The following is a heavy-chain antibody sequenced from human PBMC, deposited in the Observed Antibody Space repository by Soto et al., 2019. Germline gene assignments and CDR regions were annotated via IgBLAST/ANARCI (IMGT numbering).Heavy chain of an antibody. D-gene: IGHD1-20*01. CDR3: ARDHRYNWNDEGWFDP. J-gene: IGHJ5*02. V-gene: IGHV1-8*01. Sequence: QVQLVQSGAEVKKPGASVKVSCKASGYMFSTYDIHWGRQAPGQGREWMGWLNPNSGNTGYAQKFQGRVTMTRNTSINTAYMELSSLGSDDTAVYYCARDHRYNWNDEGWFDPWGQGTLVTVSS. CDR2: LNPNSGNT. CDR1: GYMFSTYD.